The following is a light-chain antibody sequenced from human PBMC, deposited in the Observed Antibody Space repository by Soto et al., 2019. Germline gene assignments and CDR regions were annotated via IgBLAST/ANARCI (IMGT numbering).Light chain of an antibody. CDR2: DVS. CDR3: SSYTSSSTGV. Sequence: QSVLTQPASVSGSPGQSITISCTGTSSDVGGYKYVSWYQQHPGKAPKLMIYDVSNRPSGVSNRFSGSKSGNTASLTISGLQAEDEADYYCSSYTSSSTGVFGTGTKLTVL. J-gene: IGLJ1*01. CDR1: SSDVGGYKY. V-gene: IGLV2-14*01.